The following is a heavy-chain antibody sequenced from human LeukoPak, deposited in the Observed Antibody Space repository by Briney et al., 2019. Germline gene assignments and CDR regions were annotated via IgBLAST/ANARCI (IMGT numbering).Heavy chain of an antibody. CDR2: INHSGST. CDR3: ARLTGYSGYDSNYFDY. Sequence: SSETLSLTCAVYGGSFSGYYWSWIRQPPGKGLEWIGEINHSGSTNYNPSLKSRVTISVDTSKNQFSLKLSSVTAADTAVYYCARLTGYSGYDSNYFDYWGQGTLVTVSS. CDR1: GGSFSGYY. V-gene: IGHV4-34*01. J-gene: IGHJ4*02. D-gene: IGHD5-12*01.